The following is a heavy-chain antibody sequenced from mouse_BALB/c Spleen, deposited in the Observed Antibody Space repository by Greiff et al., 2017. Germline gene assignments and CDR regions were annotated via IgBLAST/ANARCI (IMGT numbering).Heavy chain of an antibody. D-gene: IGHD1-1*01. CDR3: NAATTVY. CDR1: GFNIKDYY. J-gene: IGHJ2*01. Sequence: VQLQQSGAELVRSGASVKLSCTASGFNIKDYYMHWVKQRPEQGLEWIGWIDPENGDTEYAPKFQGKATMTADTSSNTAYLQLSSLTSEDTAVYYCNAATTVYWGQGTTLTVSS. V-gene: IGHV14-4*02. CDR2: IDPENGDT.